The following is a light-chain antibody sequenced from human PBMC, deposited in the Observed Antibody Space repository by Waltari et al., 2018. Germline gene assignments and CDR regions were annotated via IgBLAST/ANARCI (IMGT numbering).Light chain of an antibody. Sequence: DVQMTQSPSSLSASVGDRVTITSRASQSVSYYLNWYQQKAGQAPKLLIYVASSLETGVPSRFSGSGSGTDFTLTISNLQPEDFATYLCQQTYNAPLTFGGGTKVEIK. CDR1: QSVSYY. J-gene: IGKJ4*01. CDR2: VAS. CDR3: QQTYNAPLT. V-gene: IGKV1-39*01.